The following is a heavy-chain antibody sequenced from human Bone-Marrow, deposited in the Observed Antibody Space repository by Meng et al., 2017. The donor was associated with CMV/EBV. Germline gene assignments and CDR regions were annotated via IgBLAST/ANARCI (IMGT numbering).Heavy chain of an antibody. J-gene: IGHJ4*02. CDR1: GFTFSDYY. Sequence: GESLKISCAASGFTFSDYYMSWIRHAPGKGLEWVSYISSSGSSIYYADTVKGRFTISRDNANNSLYLQMNTLRAEDSAVYYCAIRWRYGNGPYFDYWGQGALVTVSS. D-gene: IGHD2-8*01. V-gene: IGHV3-11*04. CDR2: ISSSGSSI. CDR3: AIRWRYGNGPYFDY.